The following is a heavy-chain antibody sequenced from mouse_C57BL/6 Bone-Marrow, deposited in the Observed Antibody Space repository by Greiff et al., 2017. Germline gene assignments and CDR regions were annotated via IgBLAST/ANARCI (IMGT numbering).Heavy chain of an antibody. CDR1: GYTFTSYG. Sequence: VQVVESGAELARPGASVKLSCKASGYTFTSYGISWVKQRTGQGLEWIGEIYPRSGNTYYNEKFKGKATLTADKSSSTAYMELRSLTSEDSAVYFCAGGKLRLNPFFDYWGQGTLVTVSA. CDR3: AGGKLRLNPFFDY. J-gene: IGHJ3*01. CDR2: IYPRSGNT. D-gene: IGHD3-2*02. V-gene: IGHV1-81*01.